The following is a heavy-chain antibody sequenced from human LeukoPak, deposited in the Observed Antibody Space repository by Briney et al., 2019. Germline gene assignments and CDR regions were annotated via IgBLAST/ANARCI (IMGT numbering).Heavy chain of an antibody. J-gene: IGHJ4*02. V-gene: IGHV4-59*01. CDR2: SYYSGNT. D-gene: IGHD1-20*01. Sequence: SETLSLTCTVSGGSISSYYWSWIRQPPGKGLEWIGCSYYSGNTNYNPSLKSRVTISVDTSKNQFSLKLSSVTAADTAVYYCARDLYNWNSWGQGTLVTVSS. CDR3: ARDLYNWNS. CDR1: GGSISSYY.